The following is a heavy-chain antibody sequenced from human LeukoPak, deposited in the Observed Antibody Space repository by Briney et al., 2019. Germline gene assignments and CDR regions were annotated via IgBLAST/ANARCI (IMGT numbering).Heavy chain of an antibody. CDR3: AREYSSSSGRAFDI. CDR2: ISSSSTI. CDR1: GFTFSSYS. D-gene: IGHD6-6*01. Sequence: QPGGSLRLSCAASGFTFSSYSMNWVRQAPGKGLEWVSYISSSSTIYYADSVKGRFTISRDNAENSLYLQMNSLRADDTAVYYCAREYSSSSGRAFDIWGQGTMVTVSS. J-gene: IGHJ3*02. V-gene: IGHV3-48*01.